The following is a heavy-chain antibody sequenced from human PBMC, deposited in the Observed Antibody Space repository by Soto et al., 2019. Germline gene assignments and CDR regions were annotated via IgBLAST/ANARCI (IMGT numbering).Heavy chain of an antibody. V-gene: IGHV4-39*01. CDR3: ASGGDDFVLVPVAFDY. CDR1: GGSISSSSYY. D-gene: IGHD2-2*01. J-gene: IGHJ4*02. CDR2: VYYSGSI. Sequence: QLQLQESGPGLVKPSETLSLTCTVSGGSISSSSYYWGWIRQPPGKGLGWIGSVYYSGSIYYNPSLTNRVTISVETSKNRSFLKVSSVTDADAAVYYCASGGDDFVLVPVAFDYGGEGTLVTVSS.